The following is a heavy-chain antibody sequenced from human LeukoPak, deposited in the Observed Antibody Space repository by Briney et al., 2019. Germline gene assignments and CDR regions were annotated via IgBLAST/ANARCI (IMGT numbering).Heavy chain of an antibody. D-gene: IGHD3-22*01. J-gene: IGHJ3*02. CDR2: MNPNSGNT. CDR3: ATEKYYDSSGSTHAFDI. Sequence: GASVKVSCKASGYTFTSYDINWVRQATGQGLEWMGWMNPNSGNTGYAQKFQGRVTITRNTSISTAYMELSSLRSEDTAVYYCATEKYYDSSGSTHAFDIWGQGTMVTVSS. CDR1: GYTFTSYD. V-gene: IGHV1-8*03.